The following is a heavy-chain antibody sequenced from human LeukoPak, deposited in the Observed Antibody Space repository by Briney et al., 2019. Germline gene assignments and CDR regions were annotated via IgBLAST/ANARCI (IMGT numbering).Heavy chain of an antibody. D-gene: IGHD3-10*01. CDR2: ISYDGSNK. Sequence: PGRPLRLSCAASGFTFSSYAMHWVRQAPGKGLEWVAVISYDGSNKYYADSVKGRFTISRDNSKNTLYLQMNSLRAEDTAVYYCARDRLRYFDYWGQGTLVTVSS. CDR3: ARDRLRYFDY. V-gene: IGHV3-30-3*01. J-gene: IGHJ4*02. CDR1: GFTFSSYA.